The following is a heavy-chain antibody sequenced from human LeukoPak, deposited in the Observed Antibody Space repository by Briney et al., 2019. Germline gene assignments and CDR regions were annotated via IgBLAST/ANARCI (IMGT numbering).Heavy chain of an antibody. CDR1: GGSISSGGYY. V-gene: IGHV4-61*02. J-gene: IGHJ6*03. CDR2: IYTSGST. Sequence: SETLSLTCTVSGGSISSGGYYWSWIRQPAGKGLEWIGRIYTSGSTNYNPSLKSRVTMSVDTSKNQFSLKLSSVTAADTAVYYCARGEAYVPAAGKTSYMDVWGKGTTVTVSS. D-gene: IGHD2-2*01. CDR3: ARGEAYVPAAGKTSYMDV.